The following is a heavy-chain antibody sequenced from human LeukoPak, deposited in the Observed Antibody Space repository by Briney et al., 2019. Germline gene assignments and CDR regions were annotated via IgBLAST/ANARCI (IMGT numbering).Heavy chain of an antibody. V-gene: IGHV3-7*01. CDR3: ARGLGAPDY. Sequence: PGGSLRLSCVASGYSFRDYWMSWVRQAPGKGLKWVANIRNDGNKKYYVDSVKGRFTISRDNAKNSLSLQMNSLRDEDTAVYYCARGLGAPDYWGQGTLVTVSS. J-gene: IGHJ4*02. D-gene: IGHD1-26*01. CDR2: IRNDGNKK. CDR1: GYSFRDYW.